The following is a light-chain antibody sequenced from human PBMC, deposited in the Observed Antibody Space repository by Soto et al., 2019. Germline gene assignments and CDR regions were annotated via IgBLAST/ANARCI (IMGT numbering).Light chain of an antibody. CDR2: DVT. J-gene: IGLJ2*01. CDR1: SSDVGGYEY. Sequence: QSVLTQPASVSGSPGQSITISCTGTSSDVGGYEYVSWYQQHPGKAPKLMIYDVTNRASGVSNRFSGSKSGNTASLTVSGLQAEDEADYYCTSYTSSTSLHVLFGGGTKLTVL. CDR3: TSYTSSTSLHVL. V-gene: IGLV2-14*01.